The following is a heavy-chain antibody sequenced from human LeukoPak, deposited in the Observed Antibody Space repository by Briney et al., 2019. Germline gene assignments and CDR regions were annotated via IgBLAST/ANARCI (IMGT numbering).Heavy chain of an antibody. J-gene: IGHJ3*02. CDR2: ISSSSSTI. CDR1: GFTFSSYS. Sequence: QPGGSLRLSCAASGFTFSSYSMNWVRQAPGKGLEWVSYISSSSSTIYYADSVKGRFTISRDNAKNSLYLQMNSLRAEDTAVYYCVGDSSGYYGAFDIWGQGTMVTVSS. D-gene: IGHD3-22*01. V-gene: IGHV3-48*01. CDR3: VGDSSGYYGAFDI.